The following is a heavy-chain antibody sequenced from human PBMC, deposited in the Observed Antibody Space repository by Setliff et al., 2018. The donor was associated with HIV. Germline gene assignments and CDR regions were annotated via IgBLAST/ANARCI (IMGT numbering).Heavy chain of an antibody. J-gene: IGHJ6*02. CDR1: GFTFSSYS. Sequence: GGSLRLSCAASGFTFSSYSMNWVRQAPGKGLEWVPSISSSSSYIYYADSVKGRFTISRDNSKNTLYLQMNSLRVEDTAVYYCARILGASYYYAMDVWGQGTTVTVSS. CDR2: ISSSSSYI. D-gene: IGHD1-26*01. CDR3: ARILGASYYYAMDV. V-gene: IGHV3-21*04.